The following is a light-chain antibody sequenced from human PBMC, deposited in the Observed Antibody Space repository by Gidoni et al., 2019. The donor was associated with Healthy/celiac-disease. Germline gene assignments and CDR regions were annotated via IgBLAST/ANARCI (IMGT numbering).Light chain of an antibody. V-gene: IGKV4-1*01. CDR2: WAS. CDR3: QQYYSTPWT. Sequence: DIVITQSPDSLAVSLGERATINCKSSQSVLYSSNNKNYLAWYQQKPGQPPKLLIYWASTRESGVPDRVSGSGSGTEFTLTISSLQAEDVAVYYCQQYYSTPWTFXXXTKVEIK. CDR1: QSVLYSSNNKNY. J-gene: IGKJ1*01.